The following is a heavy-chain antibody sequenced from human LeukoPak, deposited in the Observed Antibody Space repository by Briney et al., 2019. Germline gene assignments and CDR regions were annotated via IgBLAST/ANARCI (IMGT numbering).Heavy chain of an antibody. CDR1: GFTFSSYA. Sequence: QSGGSLRLSCAASGFTFSSYAMSWVRQAPGKGLEWVSSLSGSGGSTYYADSVKGRFTISRDNSKNTLFLHMNSLRAEDTAVYYCAKALGGYDFDYWGQGTLVTVSS. D-gene: IGHD3-16*01. CDR2: LSGSGGST. CDR3: AKALGGYDFDY. V-gene: IGHV3-23*01. J-gene: IGHJ4*02.